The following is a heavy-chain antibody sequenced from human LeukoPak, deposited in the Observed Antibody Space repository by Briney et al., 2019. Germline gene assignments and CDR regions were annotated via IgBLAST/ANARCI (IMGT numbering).Heavy chain of an antibody. CDR2: ITSSSSYI. J-gene: IGHJ6*03. CDR1: GFTFSNYN. D-gene: IGHD1-26*01. Sequence: GGSLRLSCAASGFTFSNYNMNWVRHAPGKGLEWVSSITSSSSYIYYADSVKGRFTISRDNAKNSLYLQMNSLRAEDTAVYSCARDPYSASYSAYYYYYMDVWGKGTTVTVSS. V-gene: IGHV3-21*01. CDR3: ARDPYSASYSAYYYYYMDV.